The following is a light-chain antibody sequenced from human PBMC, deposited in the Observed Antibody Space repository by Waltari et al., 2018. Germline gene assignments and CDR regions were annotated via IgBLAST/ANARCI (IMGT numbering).Light chain of an antibody. Sequence: QSALTQPASVSGSPGQSITISCTGTSSDVGLYNYVSWYQQHPGIVPKLMIFDVTNRPSGVSRRFSGSKSGNTASLTISGLQTEDEADYYCSSYTVSSTWVFGGGTKLTVL. CDR1: SSDVGLYNY. V-gene: IGLV2-14*03. CDR3: SSYTVSSTWV. J-gene: IGLJ3*02. CDR2: DVT.